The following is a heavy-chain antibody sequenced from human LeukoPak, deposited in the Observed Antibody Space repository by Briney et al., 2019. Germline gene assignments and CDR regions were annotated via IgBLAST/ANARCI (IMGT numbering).Heavy chain of an antibody. CDR2: ISWNSGSI. CDR3: AKDTNWSSSPNFDY. J-gene: IGHJ4*02. Sequence: GRSLRLSCAASGFTFDDYAMHWVRQAPGKDLEWVSGISWNSGSIGYADSVKGRFTISRDNAKNSLYLQMNSLRAEDTALYYCAKDTNWSSSPNFDYWGQGTLVTVSS. D-gene: IGHD6-6*01. CDR1: GFTFDDYA. V-gene: IGHV3-9*01.